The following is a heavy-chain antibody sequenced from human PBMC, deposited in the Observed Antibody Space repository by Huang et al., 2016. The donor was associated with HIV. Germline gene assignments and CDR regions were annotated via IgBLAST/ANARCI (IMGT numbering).Heavy chain of an antibody. J-gene: IGHJ4*02. CDR2: INPNTGAT. Sequence: QVQLVQSGAAVKKPGASTKVACKASGYTFPNYFILWVRQAPGLGLEWMGSINPNTGATNYAQKFRGRVTMTRDTSTNTVYMELRSLRSQDTAMYYCVREKGITVMVETNYFDYWGPGSQVTVSS. D-gene: IGHD3-22*01. CDR3: VREKGITVMVETNYFDY. V-gene: IGHV1-46*01. CDR1: GYTFPNYF.